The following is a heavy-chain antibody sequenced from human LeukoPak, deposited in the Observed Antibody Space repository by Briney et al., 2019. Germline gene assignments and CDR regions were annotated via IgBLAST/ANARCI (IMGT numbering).Heavy chain of an antibody. V-gene: IGHV3-21*01. J-gene: IGHJ4*02. Sequence: GGSLRLSCAASAFTFSSYSMNWVRQAPGKGLEWVSSISSSSSYVYYADSVKGRFTISRDNAKNSLYLQMDSLRAEDTAVYYCARGLGELDYWGQGTLVTVSS. D-gene: IGHD4-17*01. CDR2: ISSSSSYV. CDR1: AFTFSSYS. CDR3: ARGLGELDY.